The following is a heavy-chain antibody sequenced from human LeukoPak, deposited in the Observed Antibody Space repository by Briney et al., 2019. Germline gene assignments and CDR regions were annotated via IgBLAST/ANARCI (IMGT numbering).Heavy chain of an antibody. Sequence: PGGSLRLSCAASGFTFSSYWMHWVRQAPGKGLVWVSLISGDGGSTYYADSVKGRFTISRDNSKNSLYLQMNSLRTEDTALYYCAKDSQSTDMVRGPMGGYWGQGTLVTVSS. CDR3: AKDSQSTDMVRGPMGGY. J-gene: IGHJ4*02. CDR1: GFTFSSYW. V-gene: IGHV3-43*02. D-gene: IGHD3-10*01. CDR2: ISGDGGST.